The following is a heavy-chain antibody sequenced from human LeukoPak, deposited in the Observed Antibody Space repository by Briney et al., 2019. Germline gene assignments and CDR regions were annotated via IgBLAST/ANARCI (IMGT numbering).Heavy chain of an antibody. V-gene: IGHV4-34*01. CDR2: INHSGST. J-gene: IGHJ5*02. D-gene: IGHD6-6*01. Sequence: KPSETLSLTCAVYGGSFSGYYWSWIRQPPGKGLEWIGEINHSGSTNYNPSLKSRVTISVDTSKNQFSLKLSSVTAADTAVYYCARGFIEYSSSSSWFDPWGQGTLVTVSS. CDR1: GGSFSGYY. CDR3: ARGFIEYSSSSSWFDP.